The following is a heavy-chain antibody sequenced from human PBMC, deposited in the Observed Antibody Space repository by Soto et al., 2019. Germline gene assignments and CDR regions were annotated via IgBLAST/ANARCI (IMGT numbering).Heavy chain of an antibody. CDR1: GYTFSSYG. CDR2: FRAYNGNT. J-gene: IGHJ6*02. V-gene: IGHV1-18*01. CDR3: ARDLPTMDV. Sequence: QVQLVQSGAEVKKPGASVKVSCKASGYTFSSYGISWVRQAPGRGLGWMGWFRAYNGNTNYAQKPQGRVTMTTATSTSTAYVELRSLISDDTAVYYCARDLPTMDVWGQGTTVTVSS.